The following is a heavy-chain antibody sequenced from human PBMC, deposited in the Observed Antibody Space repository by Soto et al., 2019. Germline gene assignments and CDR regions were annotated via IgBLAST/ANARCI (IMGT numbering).Heavy chain of an antibody. Sequence: QVQLVQSGAEVKKPGSSVKVSCKASGGTFSSYAISWVRQAPGQGLEWMGGIIPIFGKANYAQKCQGRVTITEDESTSTSYRELSSLRSEDTAVYYCASQAYCGGDCAFDIWGQGTMVTVSS. J-gene: IGHJ3*02. CDR1: GGTFSSYA. V-gene: IGHV1-69*12. D-gene: IGHD2-21*02. CDR3: ASQAYCGGDCAFDI. CDR2: IIPIFGKA.